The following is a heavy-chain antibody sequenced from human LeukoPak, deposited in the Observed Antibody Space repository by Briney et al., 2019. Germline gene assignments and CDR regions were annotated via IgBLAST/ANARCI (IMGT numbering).Heavy chain of an antibody. V-gene: IGHV1-2*02. CDR2: INPNSGGT. CDR1: GYTFTGYY. D-gene: IGHD2-15*01. J-gene: IGHJ4*02. Sequence: ASVKVSCKASGYTFTGYYMHWVRQAPGQGLEWMGWINPNSGGTNYAQKFRGRVTMTRDTSISTAYMELSRLRSDDTAVYYCARVIWYCSGGSCYHLFFDYWGQGTLVTVSS. CDR3: ARVIWYCSGGSCYHLFFDY.